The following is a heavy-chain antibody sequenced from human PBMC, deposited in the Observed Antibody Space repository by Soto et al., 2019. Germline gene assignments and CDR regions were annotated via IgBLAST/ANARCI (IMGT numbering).Heavy chain of an antibody. V-gene: IGHV4-59*01. Sequence: TSETLSLTCTVSGGSISSYYWSWIRQPPGKGLEWIGYIYYSGSTNYNPSLKSRVTISVDTSKNQFSLKLSSVTAADTAVYCCARDHCSGGSCYPHRFDYWGQGTLVTVSS. CDR2: IYYSGST. CDR1: GGSISSYY. J-gene: IGHJ4*02. CDR3: ARDHCSGGSCYPHRFDY. D-gene: IGHD2-15*01.